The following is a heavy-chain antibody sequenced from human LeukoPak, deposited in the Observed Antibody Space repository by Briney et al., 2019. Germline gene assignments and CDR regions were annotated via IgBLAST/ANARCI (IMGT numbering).Heavy chain of an antibody. CDR1: GFTFSSYW. CDR3: ARDRPYGDYVDAFDI. D-gene: IGHD4-17*01. J-gene: IGHJ3*02. V-gene: IGHV3-74*01. CDR2: INSDGSST. Sequence: GGSLRLSCAASGFTFSSYWMHWVRQAPGKGLVWVSRINSDGSSTSYAGSVKGRFTISRDNAKSTLYLQMNSLRAEDTAVYYCARDRPYGDYVDAFDIWGQGTMVTVSS.